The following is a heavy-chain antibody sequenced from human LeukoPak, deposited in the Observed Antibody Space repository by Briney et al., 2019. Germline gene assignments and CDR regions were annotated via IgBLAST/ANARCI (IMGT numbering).Heavy chain of an antibody. Sequence: SMKVSCKASGGSFSSYALSWVRQAPGQGLEWMGRIIPILAIANYAQKFQGRVTITADKSTSTAYMELNSLRSDDTAVYYCARRTSLHPNSDYWGQGTLVTVSS. CDR1: GGSFSSYA. J-gene: IGHJ4*02. CDR2: IIPILAIA. CDR3: ARRTSLHPNSDY. D-gene: IGHD2-8*01. V-gene: IGHV1-69*04.